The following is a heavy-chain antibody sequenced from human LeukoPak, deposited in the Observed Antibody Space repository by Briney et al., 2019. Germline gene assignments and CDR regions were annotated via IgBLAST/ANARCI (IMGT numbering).Heavy chain of an antibody. J-gene: IGHJ4*02. CDR2: IQPDGNDK. CDR1: GFTFSNYH. D-gene: IGHD2-21*02. V-gene: IGHV3-30*02. CDR3: AKRDAVTEVDY. Sequence: GGSLRLSCATSGFTFSNYHMSWVRQAPGKGLEWVTLIQPDGNDKYYADSVKGRFTVSRDNSKNTLYLQLNSLRAEDTAVYYCAKRDAVTEVDYWGQGTLVTVSS.